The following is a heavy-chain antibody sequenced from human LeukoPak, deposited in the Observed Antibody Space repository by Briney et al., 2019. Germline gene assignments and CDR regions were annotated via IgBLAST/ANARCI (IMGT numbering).Heavy chain of an antibody. CDR1: GFTVRLNY. J-gene: IGHJ4*02. Sequence: PGESLRLSCAASGFTVRLNYMTWVRRAPGKGLEWVSIIYSGGDTYYADSVRGRFTVSRDDSKNILYLEMNSLRGDDTAVYYCAKDVRGGDKAIEPIDFWGQGTLVTVSS. CDR3: AKDVRGGDKAIEPIDF. CDR2: IYSGGDT. D-gene: IGHD5-18*01. V-gene: IGHV3-53*01.